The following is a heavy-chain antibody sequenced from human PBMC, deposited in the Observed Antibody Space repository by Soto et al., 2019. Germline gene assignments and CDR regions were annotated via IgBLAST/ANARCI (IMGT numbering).Heavy chain of an antibody. CDR2: IYSSGST. Sequence: SETLSLTCNVSGGSIRNYYLTWIRQPPGKGLEWVGHIYSSGSTKYNPSLQRRVSISSDMSTNQFSLTLTSVSAADTAIYFCARAPTRYSCSWYELLDFWGDVSLVTVSS. D-gene: IGHD6-13*01. V-gene: IGHV4-59*01. J-gene: IGHJ4*01. CDR1: GGSIRNYY. CDR3: ARAPTRYSCSWYELLDF.